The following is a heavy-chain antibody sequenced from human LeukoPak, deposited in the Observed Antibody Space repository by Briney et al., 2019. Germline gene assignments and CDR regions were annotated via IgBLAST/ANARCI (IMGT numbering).Heavy chain of an antibody. CDR1: GYTFTGYY. CDR2: INPNSGGT. CDR3: ARDLVTIFGVVTDY. D-gene: IGHD3-3*01. Sequence: GASVKVSCKASGYTFTGYYMHWVRQAPGQGLEWMGWINPNSGGTNYAQKFQGRVTMTRDTSISTAYMELSRLRSDDTAVYYCARDLVTIFGVVTDYWGQGALSPSPQ. J-gene: IGHJ4*02. V-gene: IGHV1-2*02.